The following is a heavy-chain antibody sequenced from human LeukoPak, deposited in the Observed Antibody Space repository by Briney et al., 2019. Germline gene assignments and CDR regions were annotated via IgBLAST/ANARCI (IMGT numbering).Heavy chain of an antibody. CDR1: GGSFSGYY. D-gene: IGHD3-10*01. CDR3: ARVRDYYGSGSGWFDP. CDR2: INHSGST. J-gene: IGHJ5*02. V-gene: IGHV4-34*01. Sequence: SSETLSLTCAVYGGSFSGYYWSWIRQPPGKGLGWIGEINHSGSTNYNPSLKSRVTISVDTSKNQFSLKLSSVTAADTAVYYCARVRDYYGSGSGWFDPWGQGTLVTVSS.